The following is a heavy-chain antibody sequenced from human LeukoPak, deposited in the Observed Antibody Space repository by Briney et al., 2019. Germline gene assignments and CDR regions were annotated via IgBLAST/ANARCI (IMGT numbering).Heavy chain of an antibody. Sequence: SQTLSLTCTVSGGSISSGDYYWSWIRQPPEKGLEWIGYIYYSGSTNYNPSLKSRVTISVDTSKNQFSLKLSSVTAADTAVYYCARDLLNEGNHLDYWGQGTLVTVSS. CDR3: ARDLLNEGNHLDY. J-gene: IGHJ4*02. D-gene: IGHD4-23*01. V-gene: IGHV4-30-4*01. CDR2: IYYSGST. CDR1: GGSISSGDYY.